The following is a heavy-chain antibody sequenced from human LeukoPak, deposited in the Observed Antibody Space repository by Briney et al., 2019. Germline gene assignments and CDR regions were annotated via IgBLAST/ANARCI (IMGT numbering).Heavy chain of an antibody. CDR3: ARVLSGYDYDFDY. J-gene: IGHJ4*02. Sequence: ASVKVSCTASGYTFTGYYMHWVRQAPGQGLEWMGWINPNSGGTNYAQKFQGRVTMTRDTSISTAYMELSRLRSDDTAVYYCARVLSGYDYDFDYWGQGTLVTVSS. CDR1: GYTFTGYY. D-gene: IGHD5-12*01. V-gene: IGHV1-2*02. CDR2: INPNSGGT.